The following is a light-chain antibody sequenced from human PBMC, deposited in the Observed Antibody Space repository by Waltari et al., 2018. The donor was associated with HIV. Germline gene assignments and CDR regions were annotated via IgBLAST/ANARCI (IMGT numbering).Light chain of an antibody. Sequence: EIVLTQSPGTLSLSPGERATLSCRASQIVSSAYLAWYQRKPGQAPRLLIYGASTRATGVPDRFSGSGFGTDFTLTISRLEPEDFAVYYCQQYGNSPETFGQGARVEI. CDR1: QIVSSAY. CDR2: GAS. V-gene: IGKV3-20*01. CDR3: QQYGNSPET. J-gene: IGKJ1*01.